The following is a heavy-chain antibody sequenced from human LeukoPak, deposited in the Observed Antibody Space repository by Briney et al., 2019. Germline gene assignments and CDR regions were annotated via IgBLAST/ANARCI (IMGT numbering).Heavy chain of an antibody. CDR2: IYPGDSDT. CDR3: ASPSESRKYSSGWYSDDAFDI. D-gene: IGHD6-19*01. Sequence: GESLKISCKGSGYSFTSYWIGWVRQMPGKGLEWMGIIYPGDSDTRYSPSFQGQVTISADKSISTAYLQWSSLKASDTAMYYCASPSESRKYSSGWYSDDAFDIWGQGTMVTVSS. V-gene: IGHV5-51*01. CDR1: GYSFTSYW. J-gene: IGHJ3*02.